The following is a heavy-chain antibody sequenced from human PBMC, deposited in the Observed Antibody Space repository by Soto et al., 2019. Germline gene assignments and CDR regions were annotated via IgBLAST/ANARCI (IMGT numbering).Heavy chain of an antibody. V-gene: IGHV1-58*01. CDR2: IVVGSGNT. D-gene: IGHD2-2*01. CDR3: AAEGLGISGCSSTSCYYYYGMEV. CDR1: GFTFTSSA. Sequence: SVKVSCKASGFTFTSSAVQWVRQARGQRLEWIGWIVVGSGNTNYAQKFQERVTITRDMSTSTAYMELSSLRSEDTAVYYCAAEGLGISGCSSTSCYYYYGMEVWGQGTKVTVSS. J-gene: IGHJ6*02.